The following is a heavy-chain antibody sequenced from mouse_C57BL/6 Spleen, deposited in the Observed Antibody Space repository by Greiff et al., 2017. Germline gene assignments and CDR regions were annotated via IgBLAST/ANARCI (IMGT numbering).Heavy chain of an antibody. CDR2: IYPRSGNT. CDR3: ARRTGTGAMDD. J-gene: IGHJ4*01. V-gene: IGHV1-81*01. Sequence: VQLQQSGAELARPGASVKLSCKASGYTFTSYGISWVKQRTGQGLEWIGEIYPRSGNTSYNEKFKGKATLTADKSSSTAYMELRSLTSEDSAVDFCARRTGTGAMDDWGKGTSVTVSS. CDR1: GYTFTSYG. D-gene: IGHD4-1*01.